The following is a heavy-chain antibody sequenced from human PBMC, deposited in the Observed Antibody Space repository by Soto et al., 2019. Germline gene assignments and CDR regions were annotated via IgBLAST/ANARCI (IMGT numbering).Heavy chain of an antibody. CDR2: ISAYNGNA. CDR3: AKSVAGIHYYFQYMDV. J-gene: IGHJ6*03. CDR1: GYTFTSYG. V-gene: IGHV1-18*01. Sequence: QVQLVQSGAEVKKPGASVKVSCKASGYTFTSYGISWVRQAPGQGLEWMGWISAYNGNANYAQKFHGRVTMTTDTSTNTAYMELMSLRSDDTAVYYCAKSVAGIHYYFQYMDVWGKGTTVTVSS. D-gene: IGHD6-19*01.